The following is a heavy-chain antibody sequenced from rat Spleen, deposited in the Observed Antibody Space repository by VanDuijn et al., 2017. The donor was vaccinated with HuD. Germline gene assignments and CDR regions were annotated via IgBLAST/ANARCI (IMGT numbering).Heavy chain of an antibody. D-gene: IGHD4-4*01. CDR1: GFTFSNYG. CDR2: IRYDGNNT. J-gene: IGHJ3*01. Sequence: VQLVETGGGLVQPGRSLKLSCVASGFTFSNYGMAWVRQAPTKGLEWVATIRYDGNNTYYGDSVKGRFTISRDNAESTLFLQMDSLRSEDSATYYCARLGNSGFGNWFAYWGQGTLVTVSS. V-gene: IGHV5-29*01. CDR3: ARLGNSGFGNWFAY.